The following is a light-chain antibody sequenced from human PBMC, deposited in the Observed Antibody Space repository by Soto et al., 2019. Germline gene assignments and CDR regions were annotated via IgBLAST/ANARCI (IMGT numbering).Light chain of an antibody. J-gene: IGLJ3*02. Sequence: QSVLTQSPSASASLGASVKLTCTLSSGHSTYAIAWHQQQPEKGPRYLMKVNSDGSHNKGDGIPDRFSGSSSGAERYLIISSLQSEDEGEYYCQTWGAGIRVFGGGTKLTVL. CDR1: SGHSTYA. CDR3: QTWGAGIRV. CDR2: VNSDGSH. V-gene: IGLV4-69*01.